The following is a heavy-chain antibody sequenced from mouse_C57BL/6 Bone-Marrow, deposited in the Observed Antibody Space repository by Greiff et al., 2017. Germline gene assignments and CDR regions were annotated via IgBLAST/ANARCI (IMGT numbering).Heavy chain of an antibody. J-gene: IGHJ3*01. D-gene: IGHD3-3*01. CDR3: ARRPGRFAY. CDR1: GYTFTSYW. Sequence: QVQLQQPGPELVKPGASVKLSCKASGYTFTSYWMQWVKQRPGQGLEWIGEIDPSDSYTNYNQKFKGKATLTVDTSSSTAYMQLSSLTSEDSAVYYCARRPGRFAYWGQGTLVTVSA. V-gene: IGHV1-50*01. CDR2: IDPSDSYT.